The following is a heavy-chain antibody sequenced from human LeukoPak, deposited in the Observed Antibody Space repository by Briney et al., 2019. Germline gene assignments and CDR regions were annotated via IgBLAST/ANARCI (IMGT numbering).Heavy chain of an antibody. CDR2: INPNSGGT. CDR1: GYSFTGHN. J-gene: IGHJ4*02. D-gene: IGHD5-24*01. Sequence: ASVKVSCKSSGYSFTGHNIHWVRQAPGQGLEWMGWINPNSGGTNYAQKFQGRVTMTRDTSISTAYMELSRLTSDDTALYYCAKTRRDGYNCDLDFWGQGTLVTVSS. V-gene: IGHV1-2*02. CDR3: AKTRRDGYNCDLDF.